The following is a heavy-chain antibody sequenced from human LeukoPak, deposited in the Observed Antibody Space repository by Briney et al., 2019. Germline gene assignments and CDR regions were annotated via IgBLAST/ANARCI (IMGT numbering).Heavy chain of an antibody. Sequence: GESLQISCKGSGSSFTSYWIGWVRQLPGKGLEWMGIIYPGDSDTRYSPSFQGQVTISADKSISTAYLQWSSLKASDTAMYYCARHLRENWFDPWGQGTLVTVSS. CDR1: GSSFTSYW. V-gene: IGHV5-51*01. CDR2: IYPGDSDT. D-gene: IGHD1-26*01. J-gene: IGHJ5*02. CDR3: ARHLRENWFDP.